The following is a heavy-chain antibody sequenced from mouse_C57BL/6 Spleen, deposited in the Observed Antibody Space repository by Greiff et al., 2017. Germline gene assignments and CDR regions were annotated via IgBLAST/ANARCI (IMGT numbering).Heavy chain of an antibody. D-gene: IGHD1-1*02. V-gene: IGHV2-9-1*01. Sequence: QVQLKESGPGLVAPSPSLSITCTVSGFSLTSYAISWVRQPPGKGLEWLGVIWPGGGTNYNSALKARLSISKDNSKSLVFLKMNSLQTDDTARYXCARNHYGAMDYWGQGTSVTVSS. CDR2: IWPGGGT. CDR1: GFSLTSYA. CDR3: ARNHYGAMDY. J-gene: IGHJ4*01.